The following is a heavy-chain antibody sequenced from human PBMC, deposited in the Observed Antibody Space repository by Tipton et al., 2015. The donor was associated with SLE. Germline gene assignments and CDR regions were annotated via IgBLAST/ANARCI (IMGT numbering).Heavy chain of an antibody. D-gene: IGHD5-12*01. CDR3: ARHELVATKADY. CDR1: GGSIGSYY. J-gene: IGHJ4*02. V-gene: IGHV4-59*01. Sequence: TLSLTCTVSGGSIGSYYWSWIRQPPGKELEWIGYIYSTGTTNYSPSLKSRVTISVDMSKNQVSLKLSSVTAADTAVYYCARHELVATKADYWGQGTLVTVSS. CDR2: IYSTGTT.